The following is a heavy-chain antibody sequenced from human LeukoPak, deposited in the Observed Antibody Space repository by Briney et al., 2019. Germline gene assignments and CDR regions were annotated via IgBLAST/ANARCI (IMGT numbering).Heavy chain of an antibody. Sequence: QTGGSLRLSCAASGFTVSSNYMSWVRQAPGKGLEWVSVIYSDGSTYYADSVKGRFTISRDNSKNTLYLQMNSLRAEDTAVYYCARVPLHCSGGSCLKYYFDYWGQGTLVTVSS. CDR1: GFTVSSNY. CDR3: ARVPLHCSGGSCLKYYFDY. J-gene: IGHJ4*02. D-gene: IGHD2-15*01. CDR2: IYSDGST. V-gene: IGHV3-53*01.